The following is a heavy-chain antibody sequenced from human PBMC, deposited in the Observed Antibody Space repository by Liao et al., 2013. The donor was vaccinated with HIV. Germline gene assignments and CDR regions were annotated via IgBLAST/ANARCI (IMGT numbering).Heavy chain of an antibody. V-gene: IGHV4-59*01. D-gene: IGHD7-27*01. J-gene: IGHJ6*03. CDR3: ARATGGYYYNYMDV. CDR1: GGSINTYY. Sequence: QVQLQESGPGLVKPSETLSLTCTVSGGSINTYYWSWIRQPPGKGLEWIGYIHYSGTTHYNPSLKSRVTISVDTSKNHFSLKLTSVTAADTAVYYCARATGGYYYNYMDVWGKGTTVTVSS. CDR2: IHYSGTT.